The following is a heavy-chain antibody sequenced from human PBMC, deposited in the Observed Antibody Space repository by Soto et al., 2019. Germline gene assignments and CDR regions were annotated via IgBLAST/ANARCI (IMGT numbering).Heavy chain of an antibody. CDR2: ISSSSSYI. V-gene: IGHV3-21*01. CDR3: AREENYYYGMDV. CDR1: GFTFSSYS. J-gene: IGHJ6*02. Sequence: GGSLRLSCAASGFTFSSYSMNWVRQAPGKGLEWVSSISSSSSYIYYADSVKGRFTISRDNAKNSLYLQMNSLRAEDTAVYYCAREENYYYGMDVWGQGTTVTVSS.